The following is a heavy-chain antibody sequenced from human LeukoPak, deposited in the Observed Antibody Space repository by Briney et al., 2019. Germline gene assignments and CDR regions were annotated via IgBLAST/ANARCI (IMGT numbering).Heavy chain of an antibody. V-gene: IGHV3-7*01. CDR3: AREPYIAVAGTEYYYYYGMDV. J-gene: IGHJ6*02. Sequence: GGSLRLSCAASGFTFSSYWMSWVRQAPGKGLEGVANIKQDGSEKYYVDSVKGRFTISRDNAKNSLYLQMNSLRAEDTAVYYCAREPYIAVAGTEYYYYYGMDVWGQGTTVTVSS. CDR2: IKQDGSEK. D-gene: IGHD6-19*01. CDR1: GFTFSSYW.